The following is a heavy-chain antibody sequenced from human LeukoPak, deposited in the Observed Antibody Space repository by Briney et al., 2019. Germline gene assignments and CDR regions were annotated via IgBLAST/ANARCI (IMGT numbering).Heavy chain of an antibody. D-gene: IGHD3-22*01. Sequence: GGSLRLSCAASGFIFRDYHIHWVRQAPGKGLEWVSSISSSAGYMYYADSVKGRFTISRDNAKNTLYLQMNTLRAEDTAVYYCARGPWDYYDSSNYRTFDYWGQGTLVTVSS. CDR1: GFIFRDYH. CDR2: ISSSAGYM. J-gene: IGHJ4*02. V-gene: IGHV3-21*01. CDR3: ARGPWDYYDSSNYRTFDY.